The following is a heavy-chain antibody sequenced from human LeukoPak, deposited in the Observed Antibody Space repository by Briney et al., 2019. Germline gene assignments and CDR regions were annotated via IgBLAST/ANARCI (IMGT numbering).Heavy chain of an antibody. D-gene: IGHD5-12*01. J-gene: IGHJ5*02. V-gene: IGHV4-4*07. CDR1: GGSVSNYY. CDR2: IYGSGTT. Sequence: KTSETLSLTCTVSGGSVSNYYWSWVRQPAGKGLEWIGRIYGSGTTRYNPSLQSRVTMSVDVSKNQFSLKLTSMTAADTAVYFCARGMAEAYDYNWFDPWGQGILVTVSS. CDR3: ARGMAEAYDYNWFDP.